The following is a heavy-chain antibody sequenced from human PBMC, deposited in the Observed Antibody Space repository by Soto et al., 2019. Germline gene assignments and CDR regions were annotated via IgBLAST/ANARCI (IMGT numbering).Heavy chain of an antibody. CDR2: ITSSGDST. CDR3: ARLPKGSTVTS. V-gene: IGHV3-48*02. J-gene: IGHJ4*02. Sequence: VQLVQSGAEVRKPGASVKVSCKASGYTFSDYSMNWVRQAPGKGLEWVSYITSSGDSTYYADSVKGRFTVSRDNAKNSLFLQMNGLRDEDTAVYYCARLPKGSTVTSWGQGTLVTVSS. CDR1: GYTFSDYS. D-gene: IGHD4-17*01.